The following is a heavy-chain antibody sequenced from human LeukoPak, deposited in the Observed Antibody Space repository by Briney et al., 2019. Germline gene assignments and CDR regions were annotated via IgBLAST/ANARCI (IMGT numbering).Heavy chain of an antibody. D-gene: IGHD4-23*01. CDR1: GGSIISYY. Sequence: SETLSLTCTVSGGSIISYYWSCIRQPAGKGLAWIGRIYSSGSTNYNPSLKSRVSMSVDTSKNQFSLKLTSVTAADTAVYYCARGGKATVVTMWGQGILVTVSS. V-gene: IGHV4-4*07. CDR3: ARGGKATVVTM. CDR2: IYSSGST. J-gene: IGHJ4*02.